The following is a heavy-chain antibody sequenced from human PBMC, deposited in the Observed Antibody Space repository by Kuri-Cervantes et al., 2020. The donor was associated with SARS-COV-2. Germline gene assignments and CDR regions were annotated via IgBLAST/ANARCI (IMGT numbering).Heavy chain of an antibody. CDR3: ARDRIPGFLEWPI. CDR1: GGTFSSYT. CDR2: IIPIFGTA. J-gene: IGHJ4*02. D-gene: IGHD3-3*01. Sequence: SVKVSCKASGGTFSSYTISWVRQAPGQGLEWMGGIIPIFGTANYAQKFQGRVTITADKSTSTAYMELSRLRSDDTAVYYCARDRIPGFLEWPIWGQGTLVTVSS. V-gene: IGHV1-69*06.